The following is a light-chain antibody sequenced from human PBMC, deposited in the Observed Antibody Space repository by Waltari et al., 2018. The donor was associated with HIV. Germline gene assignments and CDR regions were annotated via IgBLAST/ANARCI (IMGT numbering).Light chain of an antibody. CDR2: GAS. J-gene: IGKJ1*01. V-gene: IGKV3-15*01. Sequence: EIVMTQSPATLSVSPGERVTLSCRASQSITTKLAWYQQTPGQAPRLLIYGASTRAPGIPDRFSGSDSGTEFTLTISSLQSEDFAIYYCQQYNNWPPWTFGQGTKVEN. CDR1: QSITTK. CDR3: QQYNNWPPWT.